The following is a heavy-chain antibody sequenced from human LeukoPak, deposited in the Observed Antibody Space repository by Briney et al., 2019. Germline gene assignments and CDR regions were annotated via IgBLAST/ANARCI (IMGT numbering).Heavy chain of an antibody. CDR1: GFTFSSYA. D-gene: IGHD3-9*01. J-gene: IGHJ4*02. CDR3: ARVGYYDILTGYCPFDY. V-gene: IGHV3-23*01. Sequence: PGGSLRLSCAASGFTFSSYAMSWVRQAPGKGLEWVSGFSGSGGSTYNADSVKGRFTISRDNAKNSLYLQMNSLRAEDTAVYYCARVGYYDILTGYCPFDYWGQGTLVTVSS. CDR2: FSGSGGST.